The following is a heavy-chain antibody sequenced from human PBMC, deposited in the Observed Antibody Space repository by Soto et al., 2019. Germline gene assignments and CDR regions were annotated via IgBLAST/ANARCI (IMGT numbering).Heavy chain of an antibody. CDR3: ARGSSSSWYYFDY. Sequence: GGSLRLSCAASGFTFSRYWMSWVRQAPGKGLEWVANINQDGSEKYYVDSLKGRFTISRDNAKNSLYLQMNSLRAEDTAVYYCARGSSSSWYYFDYWGQGTLVTVSS. CDR1: GFTFSRYW. V-gene: IGHV3-7*01. CDR2: INQDGSEK. J-gene: IGHJ4*02. D-gene: IGHD6-13*01.